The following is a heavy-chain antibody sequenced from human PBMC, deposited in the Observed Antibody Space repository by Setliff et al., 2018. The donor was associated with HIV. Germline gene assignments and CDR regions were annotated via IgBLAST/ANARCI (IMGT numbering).Heavy chain of an antibody. V-gene: IGHV4-34*01. CDR2: INHSGST. D-gene: IGHD4-17*01. CDR3: AKDPTHDSYGDYYWYFDL. CDR1: GGSFRGYY. Sequence: PSETLSLTCAVYGGSFRGYYWSWIRQPPGKGLEWIGEINHSGSTNYNPSLKSRVTMSLDTSKSQFSLKLSSVTAADTAVYYCAKDPTHDSYGDYYWYFDLWGRGTLVTVSS. J-gene: IGHJ2*01.